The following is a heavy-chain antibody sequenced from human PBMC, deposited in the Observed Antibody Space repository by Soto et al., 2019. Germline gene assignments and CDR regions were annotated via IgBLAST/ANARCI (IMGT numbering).Heavy chain of an antibody. Sequence: ASVNVSCKASGYTFTGYYMHWVRQAHGQGLEWMGWINPNSGGTNYAQKFQGWVTMTRDTSISTAYMELSRLRSDDTAVYYCAREILGTSMGFDYWGQGTLVTVSS. J-gene: IGHJ4*02. CDR3: AREILGTSMGFDY. V-gene: IGHV1-2*04. CDR2: INPNSGGT. D-gene: IGHD3-10*01. CDR1: GYTFTGYY.